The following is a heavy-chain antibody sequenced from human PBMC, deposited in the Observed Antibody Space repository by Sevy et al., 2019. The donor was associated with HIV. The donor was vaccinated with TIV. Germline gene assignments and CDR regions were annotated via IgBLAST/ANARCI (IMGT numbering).Heavy chain of an antibody. CDR1: GHTFTGYY. CDR3: ARGRSGITMTPGGFDI. Sequence: ASVKVSCKASGHTFTGYYMHWVRQAPGQGLEWMGWINPNSGGTNYAQKFQGRVTMTRDTSISTAYMELSRLRSDDTAVYYCARGRSGITMTPGGFDIWGQGTMVTVSS. CDR2: INPNSGGT. J-gene: IGHJ3*02. V-gene: IGHV1-2*02. D-gene: IGHD3-22*01.